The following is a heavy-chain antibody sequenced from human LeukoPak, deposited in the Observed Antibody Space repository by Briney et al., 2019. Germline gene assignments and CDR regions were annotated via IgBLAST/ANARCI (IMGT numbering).Heavy chain of an antibody. CDR2: ISSSSSYI. V-gene: IGHV3-21*04. D-gene: IGHD3-22*01. CDR3: AGSTYYYDSSGYAFNY. CDR1: GFTFNRYS. Sequence: GGSLRLSCAASGFTFNRYSMNWVRQAPGKGLEWVSSISSSSSYIYYADSVKGRFTISRDNAKNSLSLQMNSLRAEDTAVYYCAGSTYYYDSSGYAFNYWGQGTLVTVSS. J-gene: IGHJ4*02.